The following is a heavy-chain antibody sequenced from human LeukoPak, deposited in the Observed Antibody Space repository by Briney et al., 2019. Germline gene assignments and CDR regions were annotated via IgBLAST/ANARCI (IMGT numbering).Heavy chain of an antibody. CDR3: AKDGQWQQLVYYFDY. CDR1: GFTFSSYG. V-gene: IGHV3-30*18. CDR2: ISYDGSNK. J-gene: IGHJ4*02. Sequence: GGSLRLSCAASGFTFSSYGMHWVRQAPGKGLEWVALISYDGSNKYYADSVKGRFTISRDNSKNTLYLQMNSLGAEDTAVYYCAKDGQWQQLVYYFDYWGQGTLVTVSS. D-gene: IGHD6-13*01.